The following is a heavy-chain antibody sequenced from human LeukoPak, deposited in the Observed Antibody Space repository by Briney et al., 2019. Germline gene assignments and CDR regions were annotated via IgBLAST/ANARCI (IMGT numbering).Heavy chain of an antibody. D-gene: IGHD6-13*01. CDR1: GFTFSSYS. CDR3: ARDLWSSSWFEGSPNFDY. Sequence: GGSLRLSCAASGFTFSSYSMNWVRQAPGKGLEWVSSISSSSSTIYYADSVKGRFTISRDNAKNSLYLQMNSLRAEDTAVYYCARDLWSSSWFEGSPNFDYWGQGTLVTVSS. V-gene: IGHV3-48*04. CDR2: ISSSSSTI. J-gene: IGHJ4*02.